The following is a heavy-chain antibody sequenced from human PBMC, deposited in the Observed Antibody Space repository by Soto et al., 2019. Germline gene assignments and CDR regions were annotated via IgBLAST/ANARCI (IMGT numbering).Heavy chain of an antibody. CDR2: IYYSGST. CDR1: GGSISSSY. D-gene: IGHD3-22*01. Sequence: SETLSLTCTVSGGSISSSYWSWIRQPPGKGLEWIGYIYYSGSTNYNPSLKSRVTISVDTSKNQFSLKLSSVTAADTAVYYCARMAPYYYDSSGYYFDYWGQGTLVTVSS. CDR3: ARMAPYYYDSSGYYFDY. J-gene: IGHJ4*02. V-gene: IGHV4-59*01.